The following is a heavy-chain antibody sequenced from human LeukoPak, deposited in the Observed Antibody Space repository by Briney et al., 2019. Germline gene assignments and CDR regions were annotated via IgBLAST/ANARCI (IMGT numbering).Heavy chain of an antibody. CDR3: ARVTAIPAAHFDY. J-gene: IGHJ4*02. Sequence: ASVKVSCKASGGXFSSYAISWVRQAPGQGLEWMGGIIPIFGTANYAQKFQGRVTITADESTSTAYMELSSLRSEDTAVYYCARVTAIPAAHFDYWGQGTLVTVSS. V-gene: IGHV1-69*13. CDR2: IIPIFGTA. D-gene: IGHD2-2*01. CDR1: GGXFSSYA.